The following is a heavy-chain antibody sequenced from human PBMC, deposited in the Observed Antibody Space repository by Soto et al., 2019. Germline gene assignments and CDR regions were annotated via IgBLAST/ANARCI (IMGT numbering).Heavy chain of an antibody. J-gene: IGHJ6*02. Sequence: ASVKVSCKASGYAFTSYAISWARQAPGQGLEWMGWISAYNGNTNYAQKLQGRVTMTTDTSTSTAYMELRSLRSDDTAVYYCARAATPDFWSGYYFRYYYYYGMDVWGQGTTVTVSS. CDR1: GYAFTSYA. CDR2: ISAYNGNT. V-gene: IGHV1-18*04. D-gene: IGHD3-3*01. CDR3: ARAATPDFWSGYYFRYYYYYGMDV.